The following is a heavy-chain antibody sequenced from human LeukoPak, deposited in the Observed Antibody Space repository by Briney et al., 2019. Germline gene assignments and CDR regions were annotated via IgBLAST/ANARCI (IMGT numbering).Heavy chain of an antibody. CDR3: AREDGLTAPFDY. D-gene: IGHD5-18*01. CDR2: ISSSSGTI. Sequence: GGSLRLSCAASGFTFSSCSMNWVRQAPGKGLEWVSYISSSSGTIYYADSVKGRFTISRDNAKNSLYLQMNSLRAEDMAVYYCAREDGLTAPFDYWGQGTLVTVSS. J-gene: IGHJ4*02. CDR1: GFTFSSCS. V-gene: IGHV3-48*01.